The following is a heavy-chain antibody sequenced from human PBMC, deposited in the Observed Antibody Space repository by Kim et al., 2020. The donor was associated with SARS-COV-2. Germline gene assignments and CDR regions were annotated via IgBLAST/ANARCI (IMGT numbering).Heavy chain of an antibody. CDR2: IYPGDSDT. CDR1: GDSFTSYW. CDR3: ARFPSLWFGESESGFDP. V-gene: IGHV5-51*01. J-gene: IGHJ5*02. Sequence: GESLKISCKGSGDSFTSYWIGWVRQMPGKGLEWMGIIYPGDSDTRYSPSFQGQVTISADKSISTAYLQWSSLKASDTAMYYCARFPSLWFGESESGFDPWGQGTLVTVSS. D-gene: IGHD3-10*01.